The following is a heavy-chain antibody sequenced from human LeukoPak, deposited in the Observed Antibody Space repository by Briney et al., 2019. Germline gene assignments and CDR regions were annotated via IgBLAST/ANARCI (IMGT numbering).Heavy chain of an antibody. D-gene: IGHD5-18*01. CDR3: AKDGDTAMVFDY. CDR1: GFTFSIYG. CDR2: IWYDGSSK. Sequence: PGRSLRLSCAASGFTFSIYGMHWVRQAPGKGLEWVAFIWYDGSSKYYADSVKGRFTISGDNSKNTLYLEVNSLRAEDTAVYYCAKDGDTAMVFDYWGQGTLVTVSS. V-gene: IGHV3-33*06. J-gene: IGHJ4*02.